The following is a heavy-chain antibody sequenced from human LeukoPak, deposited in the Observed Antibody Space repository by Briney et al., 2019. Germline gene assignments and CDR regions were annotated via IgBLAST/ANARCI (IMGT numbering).Heavy chain of an antibody. J-gene: IGHJ3*02. D-gene: IGHD3-10*01. CDR1: GFTFSSYA. CDR3: ARGFGESSHAFDI. CDR2: IWYDGSNK. Sequence: PGRSLRLSCAASGFTFSSYAMHWVRQAPGKGLEWVAVIWYDGSNKYYADSVKGRFTISRDNSKNTLYLQMNGLRAEDTAVYYCARGFGESSHAFDIWGRGTMVTVSS. V-gene: IGHV3-33*01.